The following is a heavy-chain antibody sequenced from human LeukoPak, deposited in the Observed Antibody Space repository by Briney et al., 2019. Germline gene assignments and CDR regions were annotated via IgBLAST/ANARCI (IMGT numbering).Heavy chain of an antibody. CDR3: ARGQGATVPQVGKNWFDP. CDR2: VNESGGT. J-gene: IGHJ5*02. CDR1: IDSFSNYH. D-gene: IGHD1-26*01. Sequence: SETLSLTCAVYIDSFSNYHWNWIRQTPAKGMEWIGEVNESGGTNISPSLRSRVILSVDTSKNQFYLTLISVTVADTAIYYCARGQGATVPQVGKNWFDPWGQGTRVTVSS. V-gene: IGHV4-34*01.